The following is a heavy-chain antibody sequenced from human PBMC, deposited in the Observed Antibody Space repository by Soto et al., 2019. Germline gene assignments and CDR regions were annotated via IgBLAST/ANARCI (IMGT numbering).Heavy chain of an antibody. CDR3: ASSSISPQYRYGMGV. CDR1: GYTFTGYY. Sequence: QVQLVQSGAEVKKPGASVKVSCKASGYTFTGYYMHWVRQAPGQGLEWMGWINPNSGGTNYAQKYQGWLTMTRDTSISTAYMDLRRLRSDNTAVYCCASSSISPQYRYGMGVMGQGTTVSGSS. J-gene: IGHJ6*02. D-gene: IGHD2-2*02. CDR2: INPNSGGT. V-gene: IGHV1-2*04.